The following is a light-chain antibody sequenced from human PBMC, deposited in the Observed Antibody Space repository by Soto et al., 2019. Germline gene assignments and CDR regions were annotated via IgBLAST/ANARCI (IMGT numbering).Light chain of an antibody. CDR2: AIS. CDR1: QSITNY. CDR3: HQSYSTPYT. V-gene: IGKV1-39*01. Sequence: DIQMTQSPSSLSASVGDRVTITCRASQSITNYLNWYQQKPGKAPKLLMYAISTLQSGVPSMFGGSGSGTEFTLTISSLQPDDFANYYCHQSYSTPYTFGQGTKMDIK. J-gene: IGKJ2*01.